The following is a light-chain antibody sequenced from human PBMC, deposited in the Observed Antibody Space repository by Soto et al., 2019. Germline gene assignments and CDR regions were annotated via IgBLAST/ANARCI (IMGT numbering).Light chain of an antibody. CDR2: EVS. CDR3: SSYTSSSTFF. V-gene: IGLV2-14*01. Sequence: QSALTQPASVSGYPGQSITISCTGTSSDVGGYNYVSWYQRHPGKAPKLMIYEVSNRPSGVSNRFSGSKSGNTASLTISGLQAEDEADYYCSSYTSSSTFFFGTGTKVTVL. J-gene: IGLJ1*01. CDR1: SSDVGGYNY.